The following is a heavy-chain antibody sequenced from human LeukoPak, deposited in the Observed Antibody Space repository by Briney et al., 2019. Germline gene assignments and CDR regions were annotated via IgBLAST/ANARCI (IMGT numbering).Heavy chain of an antibody. D-gene: IGHD5-18*01. CDR2: IYYSGST. CDR3: ARGGLKIQLWFSSRPIGFDI. CDR1: GGSISSSSYY. J-gene: IGHJ3*02. V-gene: IGHV4-39*07. Sequence: PSETLSLTCTVSGGSISSSSYYWGWIRQPPGKGLEWIGSIYYSGSTYYNPSLKSRVTISVDTSKNQFSLKLSSVTAADTAVYYCARGGLKIQLWFSSRPIGFDIWGQGTMVTVSS.